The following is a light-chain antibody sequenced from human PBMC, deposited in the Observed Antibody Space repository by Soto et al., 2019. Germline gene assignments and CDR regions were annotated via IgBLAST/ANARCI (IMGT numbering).Light chain of an antibody. J-gene: IGKJ1*01. CDR2: GAS. V-gene: IGKV3-15*01. CDR1: QSVSIK. CDR3: HHYKSWPLT. Sequence: EIVMTQSPATLYVSSGERATLSCRASQSVSIKLAWYQQKPGQVPRLLIYGASTKATGIPARFSGSGSGTALTLPIRFLQSEDWSIYCWHHYKSWPLTFGQGNKVEIK.